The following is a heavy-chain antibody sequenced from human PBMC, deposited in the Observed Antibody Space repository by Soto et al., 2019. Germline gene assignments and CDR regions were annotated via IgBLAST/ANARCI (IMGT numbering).Heavy chain of an antibody. CDR3: ARAIKEWLVQGAFDI. J-gene: IGHJ3*02. CDR1: GGTFSSYA. V-gene: IGHV1-2*02. D-gene: IGHD6-19*01. Sequence: GASVKVSCKASGGTFSSYAISWVRQAPGQGLEWMGWIIPNSGTTNYAQKFQGRVTMTRDTSTSTAYMELSRLRSDDTAVYYCARAIKEWLVQGAFDIWGQGTMVTVSS. CDR2: IIPNSGTT.